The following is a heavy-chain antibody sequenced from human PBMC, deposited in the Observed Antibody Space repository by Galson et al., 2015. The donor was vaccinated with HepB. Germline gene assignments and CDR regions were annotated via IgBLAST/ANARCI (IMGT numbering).Heavy chain of an antibody. V-gene: IGHV3-72*01. CDR1: GFTFSDHD. J-gene: IGHJ4*02. CDR2: SKNKANKEKKYIT. Sequence: SLRLSCATSGFTFSDHDIDWARQAPGKGLEWVGRSKNKANKEKKYITEYAASVNGRFTISRDDSKNSLYLQMNSLKTEDTAVYYCQLWIMGAPYWGQGTLVTVSS. D-gene: IGHD1-26*01. CDR3: QLWIMGAPY.